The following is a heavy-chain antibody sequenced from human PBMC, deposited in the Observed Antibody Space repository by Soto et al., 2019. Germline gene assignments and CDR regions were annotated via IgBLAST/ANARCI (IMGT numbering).Heavy chain of an antibody. CDR1: GYTFTSYA. CDR3: ARAGPTTFEDWFDP. CDR2: INAGNGNT. V-gene: IGHV1-3*01. J-gene: IGHJ5*02. Sequence: ASVKVSCKSSGYTFTSYAMHWVRQAPGQRLEWMGWINAGNGNTKYSQKFQGRVTITRDTSASTAYMELSSLRSEDTAVYYCARAGPTTFEDWFDPWGQGTLVTVSS.